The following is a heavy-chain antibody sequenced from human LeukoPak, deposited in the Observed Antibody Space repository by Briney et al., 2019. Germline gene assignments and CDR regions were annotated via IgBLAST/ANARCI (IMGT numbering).Heavy chain of an antibody. CDR2: IKSDGSIT. CDR3: IRDFRSADL. J-gene: IGHJ5*02. CDR1: GFTFSTFW. V-gene: IGHV3-74*03. Sequence: GGSLRLSCAASGFTFSTFWMHWVRQAPGKGLVWVSGIKSDGSITTYADSVKGRFTISRDNAENTLYLQMNSLSVEDTATYYCIRDFRSADLWGQGTLVTVTS.